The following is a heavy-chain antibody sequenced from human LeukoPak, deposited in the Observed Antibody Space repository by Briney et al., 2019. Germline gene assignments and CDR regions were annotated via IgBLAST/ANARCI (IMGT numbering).Heavy chain of an antibody. V-gene: IGHV1-69*05. CDR1: GGTFSSYA. J-gene: IGHJ4*02. CDR2: IIPIFGTA. Sequence: SVKVSCKASGGTFSSYAISWVRQAPGQGLEWMGGIIPIFGTANYAQKFQGRVTITTDEFTSTAYMGLSSLRSEDTAVYYCASRTGNGGSSWYGPFDYWGQGTLVTVSS. CDR3: ASRTGNGGSSWYGPFDY. D-gene: IGHD6-13*01.